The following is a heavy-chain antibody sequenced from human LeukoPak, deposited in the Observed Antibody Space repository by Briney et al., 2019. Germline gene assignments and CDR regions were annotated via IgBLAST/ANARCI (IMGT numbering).Heavy chain of an antibody. J-gene: IGHJ4*02. CDR2: ISSSGSTI. CDR1: GFTSSSYE. D-gene: IGHD2-15*01. V-gene: IGHV3-48*03. Sequence: GGSLRLSCAASGFTSSSYEMNWVRQAPGKGLEGVSYISSSGSTIYYADSVKGRFTISRDNAKNSLYLQMNSLRAEDTAVYYCARGMCSGGSCPLDYWGQGTLVTVSS. CDR3: ARGMCSGGSCPLDY.